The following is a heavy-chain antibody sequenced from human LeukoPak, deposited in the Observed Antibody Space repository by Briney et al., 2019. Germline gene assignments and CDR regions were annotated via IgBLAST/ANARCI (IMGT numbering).Heavy chain of an antibody. V-gene: IGHV4-39*01. CDR1: GGSISSSSYY. CDR3: ARQGGLSSRKYYFDY. J-gene: IGHJ4*02. CDR2: IYYSGST. D-gene: IGHD2-2*01. Sequence: RSSETLSLTCTVSGGSISSSSYYWGWSRQPPGKGLEWIGSIYYSGSTYYNPSLQSQVTISVATSKNQFSLKLGPVTAADTAVYYCARQGGLSSRKYYFDYWGQGTLVTVSS.